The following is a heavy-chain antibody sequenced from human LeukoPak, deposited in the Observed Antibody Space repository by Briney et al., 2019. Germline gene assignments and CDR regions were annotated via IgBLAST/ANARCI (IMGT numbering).Heavy chain of an antibody. J-gene: IGHJ5*02. CDR2: IYHSGST. D-gene: IGHD1-1*01. V-gene: IGHV4-30-2*01. Sequence: PSQTLSLTCTVSGGSISSGGYYWSWIRQPPGKGLEWIGYIYHSGSTYYNPSLKSRVTISVDRSKNQFSLKLSSVTAADTAVYYCARVRTELNWFDPWGQGTLVTVSS. CDR3: ARVRTELNWFDP. CDR1: GGSISSGGYY.